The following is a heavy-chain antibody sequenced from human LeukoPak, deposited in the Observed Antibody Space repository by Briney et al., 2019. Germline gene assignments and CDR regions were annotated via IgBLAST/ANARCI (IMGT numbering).Heavy chain of an antibody. Sequence: PSETLSLTCTVSGGSISSSSYYWGWIRQPPGKGLEWIGSIYYSGSTYYNPSPKSRVTISVDTSKNQFSLKLSSVTAADTAVYYCARLSQLDPDYWGQGTLVTVSP. V-gene: IGHV4-39*01. J-gene: IGHJ4*02. D-gene: IGHD2-2*01. CDR3: ARLSQLDPDY. CDR1: GGSISSSSYY. CDR2: IYYSGST.